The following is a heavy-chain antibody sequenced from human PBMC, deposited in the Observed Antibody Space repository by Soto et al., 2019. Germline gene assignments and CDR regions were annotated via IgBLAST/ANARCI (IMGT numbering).Heavy chain of an antibody. V-gene: IGHV1-69*02. CDR3: ARVVGSSSWYGGNFDY. D-gene: IGHD6-13*01. CDR1: GGTFSSYT. Sequence: QVQLVQSGAEVKKPGSSVKVSCKASGGTFSSYTISWVRQAPGQGLEWMGRIIPILGIANYAQKFQGRVTITADKSTSTAYMELSSLRSEDTAVYYCARVVGSSSWYGGNFDYWGQGTLVTVSS. J-gene: IGHJ4*02. CDR2: IIPILGIA.